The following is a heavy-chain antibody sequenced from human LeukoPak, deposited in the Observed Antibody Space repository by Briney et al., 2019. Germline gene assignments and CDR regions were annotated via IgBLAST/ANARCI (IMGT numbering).Heavy chain of an antibody. V-gene: IGHV1-69*04. Sequence: ASVKVSCKASGGTFSSYAISWVRQAPGQGLEWMGRIIPILGIANYAQKFQGRVTITADKSTSTAYMELSSLRSEDTAVYYCARDEDSSGYYPLLDYWGQGTLVTVSS. CDR3: ARDEDSSGYYPLLDY. CDR1: GGTFSSYA. D-gene: IGHD3-22*01. J-gene: IGHJ4*02. CDR2: IIPILGIA.